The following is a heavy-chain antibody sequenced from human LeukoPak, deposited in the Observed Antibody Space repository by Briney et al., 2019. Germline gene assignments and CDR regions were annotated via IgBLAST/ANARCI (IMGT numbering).Heavy chain of an antibody. Sequence: SETLSLTCTVSGGSISSYYWSWIRQPPGKGLEWIGYIYYIGNTNYNPSLKSRVTISVGTSKNQVSLKLRSVTAADTAVFYCARGYYYMDVWGRGTTVTISS. CDR1: GGSISSYY. D-gene: IGHD2-15*01. J-gene: IGHJ6*03. V-gene: IGHV4-59*01. CDR2: IYYIGNT. CDR3: ARGYYYMDV.